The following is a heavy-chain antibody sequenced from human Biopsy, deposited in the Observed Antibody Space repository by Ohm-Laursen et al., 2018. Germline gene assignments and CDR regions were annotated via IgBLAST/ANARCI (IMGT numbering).Heavy chain of an antibody. CDR1: GFMFSSYG. D-gene: IGHD3-22*01. V-gene: IGHV3-33*06. Sequence: SLRLSCAASGFMFSSYGMHWVRQAPGKGLEWVAVIYYDGLNKEYADSVKGRFTISRDNSKNTLFLRMNSLRAEDTAVYYCAKSPSITMMTNWFDSWGQGTLVTVSS. CDR2: IYYDGLNK. J-gene: IGHJ5*01. CDR3: AKSPSITMMTNWFDS.